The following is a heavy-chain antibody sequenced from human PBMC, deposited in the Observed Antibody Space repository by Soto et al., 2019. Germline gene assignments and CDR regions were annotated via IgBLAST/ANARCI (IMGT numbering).Heavy chain of an antibody. J-gene: IGHJ3*02. CDR1: GGTFSSYA. CDR2: IIPIFGTA. Sequence: SVKVSCKASGGTFSSYAISWVRQAPGQGLEWMGGIIPIFGTANYAQKFQGRVTITADESTSTAYMELSSLRSEDTAVYYCARSYYYDSSGYYRTGDAFDIWGQGTMVT. D-gene: IGHD3-22*01. V-gene: IGHV1-69*13. CDR3: ARSYYYDSSGYYRTGDAFDI.